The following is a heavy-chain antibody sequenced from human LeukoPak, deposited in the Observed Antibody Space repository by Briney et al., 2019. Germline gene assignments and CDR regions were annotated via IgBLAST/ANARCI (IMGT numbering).Heavy chain of an antibody. CDR1: GGSIKTYY. Sequence: SETLSLTCSVSGGSIKTYYWTWIRQPAGRGVEWMGYIHYSGSTDSNPSLMGRVTISLDTSKSQFSLELRSVTAADTAVYYCVRDQSEFDSWGQGTVVTVSS. CDR3: VRDQSEFDS. V-gene: IGHV4-59*01. J-gene: IGHJ4*02. CDR2: IHYSGST.